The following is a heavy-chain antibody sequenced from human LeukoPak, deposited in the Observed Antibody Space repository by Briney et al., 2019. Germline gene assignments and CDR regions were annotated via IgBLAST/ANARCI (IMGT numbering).Heavy chain of an antibody. CDR1: GFNFNTYG. V-gene: IGHV3-33*01. J-gene: IGHJ5*02. CDR2: IWHDGSDE. D-gene: IGHD2-8*01. CDR3: AGEVVRDVSGVDYTWFDP. Sequence: PGRSLRLSCAASGFNFNTYGMHWVRQTPGRGLEWVAVIWHDGSDEYYADSVKGRFTISRDNSKSLVYLQMDSLRDEDTAVYYCAGEVVRDVSGVDYTWFDPWGQGTLVFVS.